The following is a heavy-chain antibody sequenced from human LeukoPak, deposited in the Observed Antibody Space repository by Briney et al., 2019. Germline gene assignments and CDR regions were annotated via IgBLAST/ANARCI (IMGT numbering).Heavy chain of an antibody. J-gene: IGHJ5*02. CDR2: IYYSGST. CDR1: GGSISSYY. V-gene: IGHV4-39*01. Sequence: SETLSLTCTVSGGSISSYYWGWIRQPPGKGLEWIGSIYYSGSTYYNPSLKSRVTISVDTSKNQFSLKLISVTAADTAVYYWAKPLSPYNWFDPWGQGTLVTVSS. CDR3: AKPLSPYNWFDP.